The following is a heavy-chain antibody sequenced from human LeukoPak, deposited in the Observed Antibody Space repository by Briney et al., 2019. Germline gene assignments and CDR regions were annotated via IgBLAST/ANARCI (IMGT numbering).Heavy chain of an antibody. CDR1: GGSISSYY. Sequence: SETLSLTCTVSGGSISSYYWSWIRQPAGKGLEWIGRIYTTGSTNYNPSLKSRVTMSVDTSKNQFSLKLSSVTAADTAVYYCARDGWFEEMATITSYYYYYMDVWGKGTTVTIS. J-gene: IGHJ6*03. CDR3: ARDGWFEEMATITSYYYYYMDV. CDR2: IYTTGST. V-gene: IGHV4-4*07. D-gene: IGHD5-24*01.